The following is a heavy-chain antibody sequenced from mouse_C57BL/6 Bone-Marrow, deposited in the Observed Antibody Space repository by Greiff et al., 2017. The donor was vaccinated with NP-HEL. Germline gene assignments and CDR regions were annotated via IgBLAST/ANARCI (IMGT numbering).Heavy chain of an antibody. V-gene: IGHV1-81*01. Sequence: QVTLKESGAELARPGASVKLSCKASGYTFTSYGISWVKQRTGQGLEWIGEIYPRSGNTYYNEKFKGKATLTADKSSSTAYMELRSLTSEDSAVYVCARDLYDYDGVLFDYWGQGTTLTVSS. CDR2: IYPRSGNT. D-gene: IGHD2-4*01. CDR1: GYTFTSYG. CDR3: ARDLYDYDGVLFDY. J-gene: IGHJ2*01.